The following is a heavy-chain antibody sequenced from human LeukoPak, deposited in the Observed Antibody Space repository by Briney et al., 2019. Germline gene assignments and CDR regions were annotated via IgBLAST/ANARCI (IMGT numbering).Heavy chain of an antibody. V-gene: IGHV4-34*01. Sequence: SETLSLTCAVYGRSFSGYYWSWIRQPPGKGLEWIGEINHSGSTNYNPSLKSRVTISVDTSKNQFSLKLSSVSAADTAVYYCARHGQRWLQYYYWGQGTLVTVSS. CDR1: GRSFSGYY. CDR3: ARHGQRWLQYYY. CDR2: INHSGST. J-gene: IGHJ4*02. D-gene: IGHD5-24*01.